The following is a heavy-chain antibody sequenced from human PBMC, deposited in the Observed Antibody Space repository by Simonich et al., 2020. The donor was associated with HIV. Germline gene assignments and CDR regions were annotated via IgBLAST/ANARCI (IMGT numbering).Heavy chain of an antibody. CDR2: INPIFGTA. J-gene: IGHJ4*02. Sequence: QVQLVQSGAEVKKPGSSVKVSCKASGGTFSSFAISWVRQAPGLGLKGVGGINPIFGTANYEQMFQGRVTITADESTSTAYMELSSLRSEDTGIYYCARKGGGRGVYYFDYWGQGTLVTVSS. V-gene: IGHV1-69*13. CDR3: ARKGGGRGVYYFDY. D-gene: IGHD3-10*01. CDR1: GGTFSSFA.